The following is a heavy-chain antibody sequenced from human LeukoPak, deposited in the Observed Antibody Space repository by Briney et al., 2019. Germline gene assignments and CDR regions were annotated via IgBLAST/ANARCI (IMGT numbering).Heavy chain of an antibody. CDR3: ARDASIFGPSFFFDF. CDR2: IYTSVAS. CDR1: GISISSYY. Sequence: SETLSLICTVSGISISSYYWTWIRQPAEKGLEWIGRIYTSVASIYNPSLKSRVTMSVDTSKNQFSLKMSSVTAADTAVYYCARDASIFGPSFFFDFWGQGTLVTVSS. D-gene: IGHD3-3*01. J-gene: IGHJ4*02. V-gene: IGHV4-4*07.